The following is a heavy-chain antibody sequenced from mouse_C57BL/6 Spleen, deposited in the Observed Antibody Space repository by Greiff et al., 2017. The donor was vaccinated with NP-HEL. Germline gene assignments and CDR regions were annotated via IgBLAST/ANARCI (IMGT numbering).Heavy chain of an antibody. CDR1: GYAFTNYL. D-gene: IGHD2-3*01. CDR3: ARGGRAYDGWYFDV. V-gene: IGHV1-54*01. J-gene: IGHJ1*03. Sequence: VQLQESGAELVRPGTSVKVSCKASGYAFTNYLIEWVKQRPGQGLEWIGVINPGSGGTNYNEKFKGKATLTADKSSSTAYMQLSSLTSEDSAVYFCARGGRAYDGWYFDVWGTGTTVTVSS. CDR2: INPGSGGT.